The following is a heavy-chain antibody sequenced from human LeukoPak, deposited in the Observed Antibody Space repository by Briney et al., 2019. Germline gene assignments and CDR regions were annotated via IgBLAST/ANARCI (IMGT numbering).Heavy chain of an antibody. CDR3: AKDQGRYFDWSPFDY. CDR1: GFTFSSYA. Sequence: PGGSLRLSCAASGFTFSSYAMSWVRQAPGKGLEWVSAISGSGGSTYYADSVKGRFTISRDNSKNTLYLQMNSLRAEDTAVYYCAKDQGRYFDWSPFDYWGQGTLVTVSS. CDR2: ISGSGGST. D-gene: IGHD3-9*01. V-gene: IGHV3-23*01. J-gene: IGHJ4*02.